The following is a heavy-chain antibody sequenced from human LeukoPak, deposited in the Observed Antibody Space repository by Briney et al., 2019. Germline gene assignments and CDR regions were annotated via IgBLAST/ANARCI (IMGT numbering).Heavy chain of an antibody. J-gene: IGHJ4*02. CDR2: IYWDDDK. CDR3: AHRLTGYNSNWYHGYFDY. D-gene: IGHD6-13*01. V-gene: IGHV2-5*02. Sequence: SGPTLLNPTQTLTLTCTFSGFSLSTSGVGVGWIRQPPGKALEWLTLIYWDDDKRYNPSLKSRLTVTKDVSKSQVVLTLANMDPVDTATYYCAHRLTGYNSNWYHGYFDYWGQGTLVTVSS. CDR1: GFSLSTSGVG.